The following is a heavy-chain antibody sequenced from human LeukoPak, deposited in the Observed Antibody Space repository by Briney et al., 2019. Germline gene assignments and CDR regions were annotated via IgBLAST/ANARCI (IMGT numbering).Heavy chain of an antibody. CDR1: GFSFSSNA. J-gene: IGHJ3*02. D-gene: IGHD4-17*01. CDR3: SKDPNGDYVGAFDM. Sequence: GESLRLSCAASGFSFSSNAMSWVRQAPGKGLEWVSSITGSGRGTYYADSVKGRFSVSRDNSQNTVFLHMNSLRADDTALYYCSKDPNGDYVGAFDMWGPGTMVTVSS. CDR2: ITGSGRGT. V-gene: IGHV3-23*01.